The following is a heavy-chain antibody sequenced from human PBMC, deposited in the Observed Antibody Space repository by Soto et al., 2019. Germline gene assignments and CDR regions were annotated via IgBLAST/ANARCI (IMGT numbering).Heavy chain of an antibody. CDR1: GISFSDYW. Sequence: GGSLRLSCVASGISFSDYWMTWVRPAPGRGLEWVANIKRDGSEMYYVDSVKGRFSISRDNTKNSLYLDMNNLRGDDTAVYHCATRPPADRYFGVFDYWGHGTLVTVS. CDR3: ATRPPADRYFGVFDY. CDR2: IKRDGSEM. V-gene: IGHV3-7*02. D-gene: IGHD3-3*01. J-gene: IGHJ4*01.